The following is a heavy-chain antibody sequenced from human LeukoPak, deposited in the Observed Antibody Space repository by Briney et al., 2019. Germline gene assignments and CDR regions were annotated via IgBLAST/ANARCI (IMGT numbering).Heavy chain of an antibody. J-gene: IGHJ4*02. CDR2: ISSSSSYI. V-gene: IGHV3-21*01. Sequence: PGGSLRLSCAASGFTFSSYSMNWVRQAPGKGLEWVSSISSSSSYINYADSVKGRFTISRDNAKNSLYLQMNSLRAEDTAVYCCARDSSQWLDPFDYWGQGTLVTVSS. D-gene: IGHD6-19*01. CDR1: GFTFSSYS. CDR3: ARDSSQWLDPFDY.